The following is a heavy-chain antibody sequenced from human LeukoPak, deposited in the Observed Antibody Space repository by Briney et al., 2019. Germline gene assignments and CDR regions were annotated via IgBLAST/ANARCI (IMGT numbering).Heavy chain of an antibody. Sequence: PGGSLRLSCAASGFTFSSYAMSWVRQAPGKGLEWVSAISGSGGSTYYADSVKGRFTISRDNAKNSLYLQMNSLRAEDTAVYYCARAYYDSSGYYRSYYFDYWGQGTLVTVSS. D-gene: IGHD3-22*01. J-gene: IGHJ4*02. CDR1: GFTFSSYA. CDR2: ISGSGGST. V-gene: IGHV3-23*01. CDR3: ARAYYDSSGYYRSYYFDY.